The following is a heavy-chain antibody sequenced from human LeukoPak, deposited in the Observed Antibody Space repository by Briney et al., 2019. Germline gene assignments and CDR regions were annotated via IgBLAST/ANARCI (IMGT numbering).Heavy chain of an antibody. CDR2: INPNRGGT. CDR3: ARASSSGWYVVYNY. V-gene: IGHV1-2*02. Sequence: ASVKVSCKASGYTFTGYYMHWVRQAPGQGLEWMGWINPNRGGTNYAQKFQGRVTMTRDTSISAAYMELSSLRSEDTAVYYCARASSSGWYVVYNYWGQGTLVTVSS. J-gene: IGHJ4*02. D-gene: IGHD6-19*01. CDR1: GYTFTGYY.